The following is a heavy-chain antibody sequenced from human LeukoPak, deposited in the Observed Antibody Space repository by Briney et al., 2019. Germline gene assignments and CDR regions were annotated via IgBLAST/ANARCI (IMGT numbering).Heavy chain of an antibody. CDR1: GYTFSSYW. V-gene: IGHV3-7*01. CDR3: ARPVEMATNDDAFDI. J-gene: IGHJ3*02. CDR2: IKQDGSEK. D-gene: IGHD5-24*01. Sequence: PGGSLRLSCAASGYTFSSYWMSWVRQAPGKGLEWVANIKQDGSEKYYVDSVKGRFTISRDNAKNSLYLQMSSLRAEDTAVYYCARPVEMATNDDAFDIWGQGTMVTVSS.